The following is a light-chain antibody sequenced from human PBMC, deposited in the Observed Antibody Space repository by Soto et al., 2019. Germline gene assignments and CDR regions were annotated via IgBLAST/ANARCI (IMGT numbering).Light chain of an antibody. Sequence: VLTQSPGTLSLSPGERATLSCRASQSVNNNYLAWYQQKPGQSPRLLIYGASIRATAIPDRFSGSGSGTDFTLTISRLEPEDSAVYYCQQHGSSPPLTFGGGTKVDIK. J-gene: IGKJ4*01. CDR2: GAS. CDR1: QSVNNNY. V-gene: IGKV3-20*01. CDR3: QQHGSSPPLT.